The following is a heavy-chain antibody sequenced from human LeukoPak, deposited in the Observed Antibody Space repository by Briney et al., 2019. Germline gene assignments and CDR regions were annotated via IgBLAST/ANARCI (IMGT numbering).Heavy chain of an antibody. CDR2: INPSGGNT. D-gene: IGHD6-13*01. V-gene: IGHV1-46*01. J-gene: IGHJ4*02. CDR3: AREADSSSWSHIDY. CDR1: GYTFTHYY. Sequence: ASVKVSCKASGYTFTHYYMHWVRQAPGQGLEWLGVINPSGGNTTYAQKFQGRVTMTRDTSTSTIYMDLNRLRSEDTAVYYCAREADSSSWSHIDYWGQGTLVTVSS.